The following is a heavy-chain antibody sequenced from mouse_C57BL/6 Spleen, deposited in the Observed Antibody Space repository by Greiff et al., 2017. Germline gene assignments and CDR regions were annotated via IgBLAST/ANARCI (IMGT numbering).Heavy chain of an antibody. J-gene: IGHJ4*01. CDR1: GYTFTDYY. D-gene: IGHD1-1*01. CDR3: ARDATYYGSKDYAMDY. Sequence: EVQLQQSGPELVKPGASVKISCKASGYTFTDYYMNWVKQSHGKSLEWIGDINPNNGGTSYNQKFKGKATLTVDKSSSTAYMELRSLTSEDSAVYYCARDATYYGSKDYAMDYWGQGTSVTVSS. CDR2: INPNNGGT. V-gene: IGHV1-26*01.